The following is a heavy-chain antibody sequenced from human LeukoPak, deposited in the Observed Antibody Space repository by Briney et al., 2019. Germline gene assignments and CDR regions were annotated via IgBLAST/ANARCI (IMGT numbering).Heavy chain of an antibody. CDR2: ISGSGGST. CDR1: GFTLSSDA. V-gene: IGHV3-23*01. D-gene: IGHD4-23*01. J-gene: IGHJ4*02. CDR3: AKDMATVVTPGFDY. Sequence: PVGSLGGYSAATGFTLSSDAMSLFRQAPGKGLEWVSAISGSGGSTYYADSVKGRFTISRDNSKNTLYLQMNSLRAEDTAVYYCAKDMATVVTPGFDYWGQGTLVTVSS.